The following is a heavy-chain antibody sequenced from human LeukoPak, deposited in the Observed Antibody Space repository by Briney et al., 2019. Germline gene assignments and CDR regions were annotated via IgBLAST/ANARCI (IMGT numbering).Heavy chain of an antibody. D-gene: IGHD3-22*01. Sequence: PGGSLRLSCAASGFTVSSSYMSWVRQAPGKGLEWVSVIYSGGYTYYADSVKGRFTISRDNSKNTLYLQMNSLRAEDTAVYYCARCGSDSSGLEYFQHWGQGTLVTVSS. CDR3: ARCGSDSSGLEYFQH. V-gene: IGHV3-53*01. J-gene: IGHJ1*01. CDR1: GFTVSSSY. CDR2: IYSGGYT.